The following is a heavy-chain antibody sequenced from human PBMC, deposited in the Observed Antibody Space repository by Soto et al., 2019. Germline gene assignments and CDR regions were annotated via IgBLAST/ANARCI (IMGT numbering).Heavy chain of an antibody. CDR1: GGLLSSYP. CDR3: ARGGSGYTWFNEF. J-gene: IGHJ4*02. D-gene: IGHD3-22*01. Sequence: QEQLVQSGAEVKKPGSSVKVSCKASGGLLSSYPISWVRQVPGQGLEWMEGIIPVFQTAYYTQRFQGRVTITAYESTNTAYMELSSLRSEDTAIYYCARGGSGYTWFNEFWGQGTLVTVSS. V-gene: IGHV1-69*01. CDR2: IIPVFQTA.